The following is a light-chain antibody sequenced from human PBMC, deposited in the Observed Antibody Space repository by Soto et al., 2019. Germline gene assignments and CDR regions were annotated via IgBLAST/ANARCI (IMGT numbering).Light chain of an antibody. CDR1: QRLSSSF. CDR2: GAS. J-gene: IGKJ1*01. Sequence: EIVLTQSPGPLSLSPGERATLSSRASQRLSSSFLAWYQQTPGQAPRLLIYGASSRSTGLPDRFSGSGAGTDFTLTISRLEPEDLAVYYCQQYGSSRWTFGQGHKVDIK. V-gene: IGKV3-20*01. CDR3: QQYGSSRWT.